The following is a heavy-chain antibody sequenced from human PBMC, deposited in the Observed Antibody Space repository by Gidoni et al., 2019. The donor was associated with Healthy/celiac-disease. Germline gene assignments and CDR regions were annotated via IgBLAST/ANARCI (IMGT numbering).Heavy chain of an antibody. CDR3: TGTVGATIHD. CDR1: GFTFSGSA. J-gene: IGHJ4*02. D-gene: IGHD1-26*01. V-gene: IGHV3-73*02. Sequence: EVQLVESGGGLVQPGGSLTLSCAASGFTFSGSAMHWVRQASGKGLEWVGRIRSKANSYATAYAASVKGRFTISRDDSKNTAYLQMNSLKTEDTAVYYCTGTVGATIHDWGQGTLVTVSS. CDR2: IRSKANSYAT.